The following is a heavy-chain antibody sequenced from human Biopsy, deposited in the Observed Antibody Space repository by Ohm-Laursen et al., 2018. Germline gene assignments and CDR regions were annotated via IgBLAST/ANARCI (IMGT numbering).Heavy chain of an antibody. CDR3: AKDRYNYTPIGGFSMDV. CDR1: GFTFNNYG. J-gene: IGHJ6*02. CDR2: IFYDGSNT. V-gene: IGHV3-30*18. D-gene: IGHD5-18*01. Sequence: GQTLSLTCAASGFTFNNYGMQWVRQAPGKGLEWVAFIFYDGSNTYYADSVKVRFTISRDNSRDTLYLQMSSLRAEDTAVYYCAKDRYNYTPIGGFSMDVWGQGTTVTVPS.